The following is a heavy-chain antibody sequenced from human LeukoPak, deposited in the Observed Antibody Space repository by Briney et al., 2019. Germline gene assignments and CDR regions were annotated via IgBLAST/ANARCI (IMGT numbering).Heavy chain of an antibody. CDR1: GFTFSSYA. V-gene: IGHV3-23*01. D-gene: IGHD3-22*01. Sequence: SGGSLRLSCAASGFTFSSYAMSWVRQAPRKGLEWVSSISGTGGRTYYADSVKGRFTISRDNSKNTLYLQMNSLGAEDTAVYCCTKGQYYYDSSGYSRRWFDPWGQGTLVTVSS. CDR3: TKGQYYYDSSGYSRRWFDP. CDR2: ISGTGGRT. J-gene: IGHJ5*02.